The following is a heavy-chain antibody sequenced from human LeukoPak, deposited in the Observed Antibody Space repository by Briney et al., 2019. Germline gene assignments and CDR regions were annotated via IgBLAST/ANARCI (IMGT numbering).Heavy chain of an antibody. J-gene: IGHJ6*03. V-gene: IGHV3-7*01. CDR1: GFTFSSYW. D-gene: IGHD2-2*01. CDR3: ARENVVVVPAVTSRADYYYYYMDV. CDR2: IKQDGSEK. Sequence: GGSLRLSCAASGFTFSSYWMSWVRQAPGKGLEWVANIKQDGSEKYYVDSVKGRFTISRDNAKNSLYLQMNSLRAEDTAVYYCARENVVVVPAVTSRADYYYYYMDVWGKGTTVTISS.